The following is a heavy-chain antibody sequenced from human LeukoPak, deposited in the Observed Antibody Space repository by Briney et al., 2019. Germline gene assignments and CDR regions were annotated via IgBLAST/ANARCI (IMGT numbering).Heavy chain of an antibody. J-gene: IGHJ4*02. CDR2: ITWDGGNI. CDR3: AKGYTFHGVAHDSGYFDY. Sequence: GGTLRLSCVTSGFTFGDYTMHWVRQLPGKGLEWLSGITWDGGNIAYADSVKGRFTISRDNAKSSLYLQMNSLRNEDMAFYFCAKGYTFHGVAHDSGYFDYWGQGTLVTVSS. CDR1: GFTFGDYT. D-gene: IGHD3-3*01. V-gene: IGHV3-9*03.